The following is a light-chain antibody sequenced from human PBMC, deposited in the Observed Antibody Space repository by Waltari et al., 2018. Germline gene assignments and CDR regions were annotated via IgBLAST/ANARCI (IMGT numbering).Light chain of an antibody. CDR1: QSVDFH. Sequence: DIQLTQSPALLSASLGDRVTITCRASQSVDFHLAWYQHKPGKAPVLLIYRTSFLQKGVPSRFSGSGSATDFSLTISSLQPDDFATYYCQQYKTYSPITFGGGTKVALK. V-gene: IGKV1-5*03. CDR3: QQYKTYSPIT. CDR2: RTS. J-gene: IGKJ4*01.